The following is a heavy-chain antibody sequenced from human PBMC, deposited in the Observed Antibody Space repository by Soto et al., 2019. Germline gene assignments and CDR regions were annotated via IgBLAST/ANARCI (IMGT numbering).Heavy chain of an antibody. CDR2: IVSSSSYT. Sequence: GGSLRLSCAASGFTFSDYYMSWIRQAPGKGLEWVSYIVSSSSYTNYADSVKGRFTISRDNAKNSLYLEMNSLRAEDTAVYYCARLRASTWYMGGYLDYWGLGTLVTVSS. J-gene: IGHJ4*02. V-gene: IGHV3-11*06. CDR3: ARLRASTWYMGGYLDY. CDR1: GFTFSDYY. D-gene: IGHD6-13*01.